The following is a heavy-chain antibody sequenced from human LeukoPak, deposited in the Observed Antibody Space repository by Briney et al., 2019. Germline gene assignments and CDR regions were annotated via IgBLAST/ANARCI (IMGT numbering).Heavy chain of an antibody. Sequence: SETLSLTCTVSGGSLSSSSYYWGWIRQPPGKGLEWIGSIYYSGSTYYNPSLKSRVTISVDTSKNRFSLKLSSVTAADTAVYYCATVYGSGSYSFDYWGQGTLVTVSS. CDR2: IYYSGST. V-gene: IGHV4-39*01. CDR1: GGSLSSSSYY. J-gene: IGHJ4*02. CDR3: ATVYGSGSYSFDY. D-gene: IGHD3-10*01.